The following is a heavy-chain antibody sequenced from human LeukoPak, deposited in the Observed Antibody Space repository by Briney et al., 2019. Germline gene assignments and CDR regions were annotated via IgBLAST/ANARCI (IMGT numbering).Heavy chain of an antibody. CDR3: ARLGFDYYDSSGYYYVDY. J-gene: IGHJ4*02. V-gene: IGHV4-39*01. Sequence: SETLSLTCTVSGGSMSSSSYYWGWIRQPPGKGLEWIGSIYYSGSTYYNPSLKSWVTISVDTSKNQFSLKLSSVTAADTAVYYCARLGFDYYDSSGYYYVDYWGQGTLVTVSS. CDR1: GGSMSSSSYY. D-gene: IGHD3-22*01. CDR2: IYYSGST.